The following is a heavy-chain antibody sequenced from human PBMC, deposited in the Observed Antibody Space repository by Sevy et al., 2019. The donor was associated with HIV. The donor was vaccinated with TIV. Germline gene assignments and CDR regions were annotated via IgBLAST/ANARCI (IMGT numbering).Heavy chain of an antibody. V-gene: IGHV3-21*01. Sequence: GGSLRLSCAASGFTFSSYSMNRVHQAPRKGLEWVASISSSGSYIYYADSVKGRFTISRDNAKNSLYLQMNSLRAEDTAVYYCARGDSSSSLDYYGMDVWGQGTTVTVSS. CDR2: ISSSGSYI. D-gene: IGHD6-6*01. CDR3: ARGDSSSSLDYYGMDV. J-gene: IGHJ6*02. CDR1: GFTFSSYS.